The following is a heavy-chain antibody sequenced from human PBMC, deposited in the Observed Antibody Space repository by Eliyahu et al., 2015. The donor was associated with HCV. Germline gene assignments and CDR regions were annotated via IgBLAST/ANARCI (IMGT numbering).Heavy chain of an antibody. D-gene: IGHD2-15*01. CDR1: GFSLSTSGVG. CDR3: ARSTLGYCYGGGCYSGSRAYYFDY. J-gene: IGHJ4*02. V-gene: IGHV2-5*01. Sequence: QITLKESGPTLVKPTQTLTLTCTFSGFSLSTSGVGVGWIRQPPGKALXWLALIYWNDDKRYSPSLKSRLTITKDTSKNQVVLTMTNVDPVDTATYSCARSTLGYCYGGGCYSGSRAYYFDYWGQGTLVTVSS. CDR2: IYWNDDK.